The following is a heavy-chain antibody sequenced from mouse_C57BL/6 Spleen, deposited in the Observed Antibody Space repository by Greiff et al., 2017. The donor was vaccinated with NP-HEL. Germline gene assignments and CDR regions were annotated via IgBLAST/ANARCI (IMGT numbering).Heavy chain of an antibody. Sequence: EVKLMESEGGLVQPGSSMKLSCTASGFTFSDYYMAWVRQVPEKGLEWVANINYDGSSTYYLDSLKSRFIISRDNAKNILYLQMSSLKSEDTATYYCARDGGRRYLDVWGTGTTVTVSS. J-gene: IGHJ1*03. CDR1: GFTFSDYY. D-gene: IGHD3-3*01. CDR2: INYDGSST. CDR3: ARDGGRRYLDV. V-gene: IGHV5-16*01.